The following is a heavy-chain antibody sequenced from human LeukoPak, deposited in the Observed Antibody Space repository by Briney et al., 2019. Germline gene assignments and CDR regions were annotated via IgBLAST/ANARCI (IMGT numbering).Heavy chain of an antibody. V-gene: IGHV3-30*18. J-gene: IGHJ3*02. CDR1: GFTFSSYG. Sequence: GGPLRLSCAASGFTFSSYGMHWVRQAPGKGLEWVAVISYDGSNKYYADSVKGRFTISRDNSKNTLYLQMNSLRAEDTAVYYCAKDRGDYYDSSGYYSGGFDIWGQGTMVTVSS. CDR3: AKDRGDYYDSSGYYSGGFDI. CDR2: ISYDGSNK. D-gene: IGHD3-22*01.